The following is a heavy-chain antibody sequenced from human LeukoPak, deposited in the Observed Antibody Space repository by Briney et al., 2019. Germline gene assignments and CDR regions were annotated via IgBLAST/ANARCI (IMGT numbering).Heavy chain of an antibody. V-gene: IGHV1-46*01. Sequence: ASVKVSCKAFGYTFTSNYMHWVRQAPGQGPEWMGVISPSGGSTTYAQKFQGRVTLTRDMSTSTDYLELSSLRSEDTAVYYCARDEEAYCGGDCYSFDYWGQGTLVTVSS. CDR3: ARDEEAYCGGDCYSFDY. J-gene: IGHJ4*02. D-gene: IGHD2-21*02. CDR2: ISPSGGST. CDR1: GYTFTSNY.